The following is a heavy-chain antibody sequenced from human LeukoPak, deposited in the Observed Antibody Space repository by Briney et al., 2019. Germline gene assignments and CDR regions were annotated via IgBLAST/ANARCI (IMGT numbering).Heavy chain of an antibody. Sequence: GESLKISCKGSGYSFSGYWIGWVRQLPGKGLEWMGIVYPDNSDTRYSPSFQGQVTISADKSTTTAYLHWSSLKASDTAMYYCARVGGIAVADHFDYWGQGTLVTVSS. D-gene: IGHD6-19*01. CDR3: ARVGGIAVADHFDY. CDR2: VYPDNSDT. J-gene: IGHJ4*02. V-gene: IGHV5-51*01. CDR1: GYSFSGYW.